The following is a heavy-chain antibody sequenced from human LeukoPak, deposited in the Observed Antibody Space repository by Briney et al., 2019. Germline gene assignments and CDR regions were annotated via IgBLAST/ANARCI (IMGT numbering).Heavy chain of an antibody. CDR1: GFTFREFA. CDR3: AKVQMGTGWTFDF. Sequence: GGSLRLSCTSSGFTFREFAVSWFRQAPGKGLEWVSSIDGTGDKRYYADSVKGRFTISRDNSKNTLYLQVNGLRAEDTAAYYCAKVQMGTGWTFDFWGQGTLVTVSS. V-gene: IGHV3-23*01. J-gene: IGHJ4*02. CDR2: IDGTGDKR. D-gene: IGHD6-19*01.